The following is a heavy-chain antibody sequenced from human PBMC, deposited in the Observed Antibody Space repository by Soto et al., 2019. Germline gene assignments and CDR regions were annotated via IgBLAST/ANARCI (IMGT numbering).Heavy chain of an antibody. Sequence: SVKVSCKASGGTFSSYAISWVRQAPGQGLEWMGGIIPIFGTANYAQKFQGRVTITADESTSTAYMELSSLRSEDTAVYYCARGTTIFGVVIIPLEYYYYGMDVWGQGTTVTVSS. CDR1: GGTFSSYA. CDR2: IIPIFGTA. CDR3: ARGTTIFGVVIIPLEYYYYGMDV. V-gene: IGHV1-69*13. D-gene: IGHD3-3*01. J-gene: IGHJ6*02.